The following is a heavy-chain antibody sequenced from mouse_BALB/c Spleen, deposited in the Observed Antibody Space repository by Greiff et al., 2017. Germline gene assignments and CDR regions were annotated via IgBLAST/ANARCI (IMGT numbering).Heavy chain of an antibody. V-gene: IGHV1-69*02. CDR3: ARNYVAWFAY. D-gene: IGHD1-1*01. Sequence: VQLQQPGAELVKPGASVKLSCKASGYTFTSYWMHWVKQRPGQGLEWIGEIDPSDSYTNYNQKFKGKATLTVDKSSSTAYMQLSSLTSEDSAVYYCARNYVAWFAYWGQGTLVTVSA. J-gene: IGHJ3*01. CDR2: IDPSDSYT. CDR1: GYTFTSYW.